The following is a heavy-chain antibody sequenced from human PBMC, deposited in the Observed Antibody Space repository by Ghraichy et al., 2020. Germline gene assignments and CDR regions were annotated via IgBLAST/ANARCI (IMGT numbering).Heavy chain of an antibody. V-gene: IGHV3-74*01. Sequence: GESLNISCAASGFTFSSYGMHWVRQAPGKGLVWVSRINSDGSSTSYADSVKGRFTISRDNAKNTLYLQMNSLRAEDTAVYYCARGLAAAGIFWGQGTLVTVSS. CDR1: GFTFSSYG. CDR3: ARGLAAAGIF. D-gene: IGHD6-13*01. J-gene: IGHJ4*02. CDR2: INSDGSST.